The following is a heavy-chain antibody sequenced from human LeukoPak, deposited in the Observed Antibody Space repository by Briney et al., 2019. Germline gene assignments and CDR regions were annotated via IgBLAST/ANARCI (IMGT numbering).Heavy chain of an antibody. D-gene: IGHD5-18*01. Sequence: PGGFLRLSCAASGFTFSSYGMHWIRQAPGKGLEWVAFIRYDGSNKYYAHSVKGRFTISRDNSKNTLYLQMNSLRAEDTAVYYCAKDTVDTAMVKSPGGLVDYWGQGTLVTVSS. J-gene: IGHJ4*02. CDR1: GFTFSSYG. V-gene: IGHV3-30*02. CDR3: AKDTVDTAMVKSPGGLVDY. CDR2: IRYDGSNK.